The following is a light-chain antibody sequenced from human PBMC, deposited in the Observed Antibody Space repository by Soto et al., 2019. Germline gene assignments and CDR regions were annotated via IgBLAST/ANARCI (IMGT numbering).Light chain of an antibody. V-gene: IGKV1-8*01. CDR1: QGISSY. CDR3: QQYYSYPWT. J-gene: IGKJ1*01. Sequence: AIRMTQSPSSLSASPGDRVTITCRASQGISSYLAWYQQKPGKAPKLLIYAASTLQSGVPSRFSGSRSGTDFTLTISCLQSEDFATYYCQQYYSYPWTFGQGTKVDIK. CDR2: AAS.